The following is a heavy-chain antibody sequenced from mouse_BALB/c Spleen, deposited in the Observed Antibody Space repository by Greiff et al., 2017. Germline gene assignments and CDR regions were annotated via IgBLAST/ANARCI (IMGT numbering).Heavy chain of an antibody. J-gene: IGHJ1*01. CDR3: ARRYGTSHWYFDI. V-gene: IGHV5-17*02. Sequence: EVQVVESGGGLVQPGGSRKLSCAASGFTFSSFGMHWVRQAPEKGLEWVAYISSGSSTIYYADTVKGRFTISRDNPKNTLFLQMTSLRSEDTAMYYCARRYGTSHWYFDIWGAGTTVTVSS. CDR2: ISSGSSTI. CDR1: GFTFSSFG. D-gene: IGHD1-1*01.